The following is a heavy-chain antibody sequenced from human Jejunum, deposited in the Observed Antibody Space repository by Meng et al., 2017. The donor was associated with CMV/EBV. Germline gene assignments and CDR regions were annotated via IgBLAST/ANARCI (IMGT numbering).Heavy chain of an antibody. CDR3: ARDNTRLRWYHDY. CDR1: GFNLKDYY. Sequence: SGFNLKDYYMSLVRQAPGKGLEWVSYISTSGSTIEYADSVRGRFTISRDNAKNSLYLQINSLRAEDTAVYYCARDNTRLRWYHDYWGQGTLVTVSS. D-gene: IGHD4-23*01. J-gene: IGHJ4*02. CDR2: ISTSGSTI. V-gene: IGHV3-11*01.